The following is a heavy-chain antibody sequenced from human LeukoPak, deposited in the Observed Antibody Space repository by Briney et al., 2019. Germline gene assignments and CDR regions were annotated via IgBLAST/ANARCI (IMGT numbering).Heavy chain of an antibody. Sequence: TSETLSLTCTVSGGSISSYYWSWIRQPPGKGLEWIGYIYYSGSTNYNPSLKSRLTISVDTSKNHFSLRLTSVTAADTAVYHCARHASTYYGSLDYWGQGTLVTVSS. V-gene: IGHV4-59*08. CDR2: IYYSGST. J-gene: IGHJ4*02. D-gene: IGHD3-10*01. CDR1: GGSISSYY. CDR3: ARHASTYYGSLDY.